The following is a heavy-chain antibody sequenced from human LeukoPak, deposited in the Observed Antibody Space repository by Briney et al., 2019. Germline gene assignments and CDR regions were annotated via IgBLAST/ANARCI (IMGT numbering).Heavy chain of an antibody. V-gene: IGHV1-8*03. D-gene: IGHD3-10*01. J-gene: IGHJ4*02. CDR3: AREEYGSGSYYFDY. CDR1: GYTFTSYD. Sequence: ASVKVSCKASGYTFTSYDINWVRQATGQGLEWMGWMNPNSGNTGYAQKFQGRVTISRNTSINTAYMELSSLRSEDTAVYYCAREEYGSGSYYFDYWGQGTLVTVSS. CDR2: MNPNSGNT.